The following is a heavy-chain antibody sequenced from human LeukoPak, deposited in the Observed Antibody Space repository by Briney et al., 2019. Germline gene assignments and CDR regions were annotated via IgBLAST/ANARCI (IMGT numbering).Heavy chain of an antibody. D-gene: IGHD2-15*01. V-gene: IGHV3-23*01. Sequence: GGSLRLSCAASGFTFSSYAMSWIRQAPGKGLEWVSAISGSGGSTYYADSVKGRFTISRDNSKNTLYLQMNSLRAEDTAVYYCAKEGFYCSGGSCYSFYYYYMDVWGKGTTVTVSS. J-gene: IGHJ6*03. CDR1: GFTFSSYA. CDR2: ISGSGGST. CDR3: AKEGFYCSGGSCYSFYYYYMDV.